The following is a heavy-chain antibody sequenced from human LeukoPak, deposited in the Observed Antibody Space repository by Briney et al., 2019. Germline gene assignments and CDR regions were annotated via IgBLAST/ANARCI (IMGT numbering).Heavy chain of an antibody. CDR1: GFTFSNYG. J-gene: IGHJ4*02. CDR3: AANFDL. V-gene: IGHV3-33*03. CDR2: IWYDGSNQ. Sequence: PGGSLRLSCAASGFTFSNYGMHWVRQAPGKGLEWVAVIWYDGSNQYYADSVKGRFTISRDNSKNTLYLQMGSLRAEDTAVYYCAANFDLWGQGTLVTVSS.